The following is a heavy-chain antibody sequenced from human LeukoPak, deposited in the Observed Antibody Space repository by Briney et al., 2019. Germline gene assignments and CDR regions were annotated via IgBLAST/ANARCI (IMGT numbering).Heavy chain of an antibody. CDR3: AKKVGLVLGPLYYFDV. J-gene: IGHJ4*02. CDR1: GLTFSSYA. V-gene: IGHV3-23*01. CDR2: INSHAGSW. Sequence: GGSLTLSCAASGLTFSSYAMSWARQAPGKGLEWVSAINSHAGSWDYADSVKGRFTISRDNSKNTLFLQMNSLRAEDTAMYYCAKKVGLVLGPLYYFDVWGQGTLATVSS. D-gene: IGHD5/OR15-5a*01.